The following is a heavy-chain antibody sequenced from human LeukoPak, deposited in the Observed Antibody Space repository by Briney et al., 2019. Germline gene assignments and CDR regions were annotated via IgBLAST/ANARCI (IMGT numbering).Heavy chain of an antibody. V-gene: IGHV3-74*01. CDR2: INSDGSST. CDR1: GFTFSSYW. D-gene: IGHD1-1*01. Sequence: GGSLRLSCAASGFTFSSYWMHGVRQAPGKGLVWVSRINSDGSSTSYADSVKGRFTISRDNAKNTLYLQMNSLRAEDTAVYYCAKPHLERPPRFDYWGQGTLVTVSS. CDR3: AKPHLERPPRFDY. J-gene: IGHJ4*02.